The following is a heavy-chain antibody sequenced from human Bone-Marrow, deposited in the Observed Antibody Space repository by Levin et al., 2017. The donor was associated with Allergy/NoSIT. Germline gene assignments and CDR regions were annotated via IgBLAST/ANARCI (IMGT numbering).Heavy chain of an antibody. CDR3: ARRSDYDFWSGYPAPLGH. D-gene: IGHD3-3*01. V-gene: IGHV3-48*04. CDR1: GFTFSSYS. Sequence: LSLTCAASGFTFSSYSMNWVRQAPGKGLEWVSYISSSSSTIYYADSVKGRFTISRDNAKNSLYLQMNSLRAEDTAVYYCARRSDYDFWSGYPAPLGHWGQGTLVTVSS. J-gene: IGHJ1*01. CDR2: ISSSSSTI.